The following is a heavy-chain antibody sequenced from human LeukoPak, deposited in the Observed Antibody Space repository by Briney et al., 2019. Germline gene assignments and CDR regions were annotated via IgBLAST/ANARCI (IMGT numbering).Heavy chain of an antibody. D-gene: IGHD1-26*01. CDR1: GFTFSSYS. CDR3: ARAWERPEFDY. J-gene: IGHJ4*02. CDR2: IRSSSSYI. V-gene: IGHV3-21*01. Sequence: SGGSLRLSCAASGFTFSSYSMNWVRQAPGKGLEWVSSIRSSSSYIYYADSVKGRFTISRDNAKNALYLQMNSLRAEDTAVYYCARAWERPEFDYWGQGTLVTVSS.